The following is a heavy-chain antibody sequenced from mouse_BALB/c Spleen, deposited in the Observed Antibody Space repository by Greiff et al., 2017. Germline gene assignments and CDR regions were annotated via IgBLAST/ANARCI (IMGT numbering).Heavy chain of an antibody. V-gene: IGHV14-3*02. Sequence: EVKLVESGAELVKPGASVKLSCTASGFNIKDTYMHWVKQRPEQGLEWIGRIDPANGNTKYDPKFQGKATITADTSSNTAYLQLSSLTSEDTAVYYCALIYDGYAWFAYWGQGTLVTVSA. D-gene: IGHD2-3*01. CDR2: IDPANGNT. CDR1: GFNIKDTY. J-gene: IGHJ3*01. CDR3: ALIYDGYAWFAY.